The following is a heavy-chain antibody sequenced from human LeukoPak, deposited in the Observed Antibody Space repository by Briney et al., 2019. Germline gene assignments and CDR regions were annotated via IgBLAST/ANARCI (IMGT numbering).Heavy chain of an antibody. CDR2: ISFDGSIT. D-gene: IGHD6-19*01. CDR1: GFSFSYYG. CDR3: ARDLSGWYTFDY. J-gene: IGHJ4*02. V-gene: IGHV3-30*03. Sequence: GGSLRLSCAASGFSFSYYGMHWVRQAPGKGLEWVSFISFDGSITYNADSVKGRLTISRDNSKNTVYLQMNRLRAEDTAVYYCARDLSGWYTFDYWGQGTVVTVSS.